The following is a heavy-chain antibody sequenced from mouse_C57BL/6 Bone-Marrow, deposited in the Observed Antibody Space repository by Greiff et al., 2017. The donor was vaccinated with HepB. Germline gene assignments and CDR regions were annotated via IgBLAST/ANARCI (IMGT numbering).Heavy chain of an antibody. CDR3: ARERITTVGEAYFDY. CDR2: ISDGGSYT. V-gene: IGHV5-4*01. Sequence: EVKLMESGGGLVKPGGSLKLSCAASGFTFSSYAMSWVRQTPEKRLEWVATISDGGSYTYYPDNVKGRFTISRDNAKNNLYLQMSHLKSEDTAMYYCARERITTVGEAYFDYWGQGTTLTVSS. CDR1: GFTFSSYA. D-gene: IGHD1-1*01. J-gene: IGHJ2*01.